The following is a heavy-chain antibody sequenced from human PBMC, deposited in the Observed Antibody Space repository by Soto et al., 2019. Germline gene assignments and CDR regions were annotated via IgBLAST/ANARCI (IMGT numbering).Heavy chain of an antibody. J-gene: IGHJ4*02. CDR1: GFTFSSYA. Sequence: GGSLRLSCAASGFTFSSYAMHWVRQAPGKGLEYVSAISSNGGSTYYANSVKGRFTISRDNSKNTLYLQMGSLRAEDMAVYYCARGAPRSDYWGQGTLVTVSS. CDR2: ISSNGGST. V-gene: IGHV3-64*01. CDR3: ARGAPRSDY.